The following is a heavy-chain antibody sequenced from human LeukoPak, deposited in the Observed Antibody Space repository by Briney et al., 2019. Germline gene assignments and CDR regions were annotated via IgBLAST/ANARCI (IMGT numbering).Heavy chain of an antibody. CDR2: ISGSGGST. V-gene: IGHV3-23*01. Sequence: GGSLRLSCAASGFTFSSYAMSWVRQAPGKGLEWVSAISGSGGSTYYADSVKGRFTISRDNSKNTLYLQMNSLRAEDTAVYYCARSSRNYYDSSGYYLPWGQGTLVTVSS. D-gene: IGHD3-22*01. CDR1: GFTFSSYA. CDR3: ARSSRNYYDSSGYYLP. J-gene: IGHJ5*02.